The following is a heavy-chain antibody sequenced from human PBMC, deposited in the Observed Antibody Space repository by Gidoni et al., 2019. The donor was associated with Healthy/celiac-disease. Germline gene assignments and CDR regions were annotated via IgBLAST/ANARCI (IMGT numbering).Heavy chain of an antibody. CDR3: ASTWYYYGSGVL. Sequence: QLQLQESGPGLVKPSETLSLTCTVSGGSISSSSYYWGWIRQPPGKGLAWIGSIYYSGSTYYNPSLKSRVTISVDTSKNQFSLKLSSVTAADTAVYYCASTWYYYGSGVLWGQGTLVTVSS. CDR1: GGSISSSSYY. J-gene: IGHJ4*02. V-gene: IGHV4-39*01. D-gene: IGHD3-10*01. CDR2: IYYSGST.